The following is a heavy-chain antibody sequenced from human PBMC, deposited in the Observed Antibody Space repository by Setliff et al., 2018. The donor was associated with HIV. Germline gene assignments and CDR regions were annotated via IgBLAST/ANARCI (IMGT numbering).Heavy chain of an antibody. Sequence: GGSLRLSCAASGFSFRSYEMNWVRQAPGKGLEWVSNTEYDGSESYYVDSVKGRFIASTDNAKNSLFLEMNSLRVEDTAAYYCAGSRGYFVQADWGQGTLVTVSS. CDR2: TEYDGSES. CDR3: AGSRGYFVQAD. CDR1: GFSFRSYE. D-gene: IGHD5-18*01. V-gene: IGHV3-7*01. J-gene: IGHJ4*02.